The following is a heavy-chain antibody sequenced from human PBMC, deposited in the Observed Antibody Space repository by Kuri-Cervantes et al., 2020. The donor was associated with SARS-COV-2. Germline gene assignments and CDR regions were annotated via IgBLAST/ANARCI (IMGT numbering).Heavy chain of an antibody. V-gene: IGHV1-18*01. J-gene: IGHJ4*02. Sequence: ASVKVSCKASGGTFSSYAISWVRQAPGQGLEWMGWISAYNGNTNYAQKLQGRVTMTTDTSTSTAYMELSSLRSEDTAVYYCATVGSSTRGGSYLWGQGTLVTVSS. CDR2: ISAYNGNT. CDR1: GGTFSSYA. CDR3: ATVGSSTRGGSYL. D-gene: IGHD1-26*01.